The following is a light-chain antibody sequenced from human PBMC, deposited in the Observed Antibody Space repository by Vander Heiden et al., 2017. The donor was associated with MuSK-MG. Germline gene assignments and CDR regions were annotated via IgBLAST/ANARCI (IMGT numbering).Light chain of an antibody. V-gene: IGLV3-25*03. J-gene: IGLJ2*01. CDR1: ALPKQY. Sequence: NDLTQPPSVSVSPGQTARITCSGDALPKQYVYWYHQKTGQAPALMIYKDIERPLGIPERFSGSTSGTIVTLTISGVQAEDEGDYYCQSADSTGVIFGGGTKLTVL. CDR2: KDI. CDR3: QSADSTGVI.